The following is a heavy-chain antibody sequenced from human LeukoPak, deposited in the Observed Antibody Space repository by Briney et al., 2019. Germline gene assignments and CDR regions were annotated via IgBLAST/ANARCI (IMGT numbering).Heavy chain of an antibody. D-gene: IGHD5-24*01. Sequence: SETLSLTCAVYGGSFSRYYWSWIRQSPGKGLEWIAEIDHRGDTNYNPSVKSRVTISVDTSKNQFSLKVRSLSAADTAVYHCARGATISETGYFDFWGQGTPVTVSS. CDR1: GGSFSRYY. CDR3: ARGATISETGYFDF. V-gene: IGHV4-34*01. J-gene: IGHJ4*03. CDR2: IDHRGDT.